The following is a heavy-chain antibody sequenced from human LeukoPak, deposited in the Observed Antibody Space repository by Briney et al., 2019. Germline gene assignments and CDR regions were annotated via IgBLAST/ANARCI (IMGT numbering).Heavy chain of an antibody. CDR1: GGSISSGDYY. CDR2: IYYSGST. J-gene: IGHJ4*02. V-gene: IGHV4-30-4*01. D-gene: IGHD4-11*01. CDR3: ASGYDYSNSYYFDY. Sequence: SETLSLTCTVSGGSISSGDYYWSWIRQPPGKGLEWIGYIYYSGSTYYSPSLKSRVTISVDTSKNQFSLKLSSVTAADTAVYYCASGYDYSNSYYFDYWGQGTLVTVSS.